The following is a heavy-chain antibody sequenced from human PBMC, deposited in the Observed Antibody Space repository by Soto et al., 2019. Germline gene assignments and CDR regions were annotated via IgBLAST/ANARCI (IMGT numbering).Heavy chain of an antibody. J-gene: IGHJ6*02. CDR3: AKGRSYYYYYGVDV. Sequence: RGSLRLACTASGFTNSSCAVGWVRQAKGKGLEWVSDIIDSGGSTYYADSVKGRFTISRDNSKSTLYLQMNSLRAEDTALYYCAKGRSYYYYYGVDVWGQGTTVTVSS. CDR2: IIDSGGST. V-gene: IGHV3-23*01. CDR1: GFTNSSCA.